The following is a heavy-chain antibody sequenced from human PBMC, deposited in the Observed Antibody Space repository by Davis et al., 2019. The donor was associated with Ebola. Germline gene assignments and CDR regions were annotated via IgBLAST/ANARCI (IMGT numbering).Heavy chain of an antibody. CDR3: ARDYGGSLYYYYGMDV. D-gene: IGHD5-12*01. J-gene: IGHJ6*04. Sequence: GGSLRLSCAASGLTFSSYAMSWVRQAPGKGLEWVSAISGSGGSTYYADSVKGRFTISRDNSKNTLYLQMNSLRAEDTAVYYCARDYGGSLYYYYGMDVWGKGTTVTVSS. CDR1: GLTFSSYA. CDR2: ISGSGGST. V-gene: IGHV3-23*01.